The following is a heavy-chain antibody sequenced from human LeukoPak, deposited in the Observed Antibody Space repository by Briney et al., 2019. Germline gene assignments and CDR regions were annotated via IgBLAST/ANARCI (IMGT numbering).Heavy chain of an antibody. D-gene: IGHD6-19*01. J-gene: IGHJ3*02. CDR3: AIGPSIAVVFDAFDI. V-gene: IGHV3-23*01. CDR2: ISGSGGST. CDR1: GFTFSSYA. Sequence: GGSLRLSCAASGFTFSSYAMSWVRQAPGKGLEWVSAISGSGGSTYYADSVKGRFTISRDNSKNTLYLQMNSLRAEDTAVYYCAIGPSIAVVFDAFDIWGQGTMVTVSS.